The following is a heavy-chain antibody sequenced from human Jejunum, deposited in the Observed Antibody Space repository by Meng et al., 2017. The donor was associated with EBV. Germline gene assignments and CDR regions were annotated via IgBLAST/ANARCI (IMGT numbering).Heavy chain of an antibody. CDR3: ATSMSGYSYGYS. Sequence: QVRVQDPGPGLVPPSGTLSLTCAFPGAASSSSHWWSWVRQAPGEGLEWIGEIYYTGRTNYNPSLKSRVSMSIDKSKNQFSLNLNSVTVADTAVYYCATSMSGYSYGYSWGQGTLVTVSS. CDR1: GAASSSSHW. D-gene: IGHD5-12*01. J-gene: IGHJ5*02. V-gene: IGHV4-4*02. CDR2: IYYTGRT.